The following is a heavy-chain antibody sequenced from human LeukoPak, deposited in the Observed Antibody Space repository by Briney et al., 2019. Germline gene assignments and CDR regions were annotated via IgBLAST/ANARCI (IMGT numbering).Heavy chain of an antibody. Sequence: GGSLRLSCAASGFTFDDYGMSWVRQAPRKGLEWVSGINWNGGSTGYADYVKRRFTISRDNAKNSLYLQMNSLRAEDTALYYCGRADIVVVVAADYYYMDVWGKGTTVTVSS. J-gene: IGHJ6*03. CDR1: GFTFDDYG. CDR3: GRADIVVVVAADYYYMDV. V-gene: IGHV3-20*04. CDR2: INWNGGST. D-gene: IGHD2-15*01.